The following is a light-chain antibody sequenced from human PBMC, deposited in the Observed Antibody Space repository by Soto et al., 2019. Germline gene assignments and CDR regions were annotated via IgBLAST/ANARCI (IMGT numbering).Light chain of an antibody. CDR1: QSISIW. J-gene: IGKJ1*01. V-gene: IGKV1-5*03. CDR3: QHYNTYPWT. CDR2: KAS. Sequence: DIRMTQSPSTLSASVGDRVTIPCRASQSISIWLAWYQQKPGKAPKLLIYKASILQTGVPSRFSGSGSGTEFPLTSSSLQPDDFATYYCQHYNTYPWTFGQGTKVEMK.